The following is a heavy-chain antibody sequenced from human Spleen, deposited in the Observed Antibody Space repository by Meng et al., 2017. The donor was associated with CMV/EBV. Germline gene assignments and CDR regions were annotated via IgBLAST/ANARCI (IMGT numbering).Heavy chain of an antibody. CDR3: AGAFRGGYYTNDY. Sequence: CATSGFTFSSYSMNWVRQAPGKGLEWVSFISSTSRYIFYADSVKGRFTISRDNAKNSVYIQMNSLRVEDTAVYYCAGAFRGGYYTNDYWGQGTLVTVSS. J-gene: IGHJ4*02. CDR1: GFTFSSYS. D-gene: IGHD3-3*01. V-gene: IGHV3-21*01. CDR2: ISSTSRYI.